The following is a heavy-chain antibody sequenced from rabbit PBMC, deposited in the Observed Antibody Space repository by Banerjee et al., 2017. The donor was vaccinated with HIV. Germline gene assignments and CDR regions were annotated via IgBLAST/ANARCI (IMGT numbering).Heavy chain of an antibody. D-gene: IGHD4-1*01. V-gene: IGHV1S45*01. CDR3: ARDLAGVIGWNFNL. CDR1: GFSFSNNYV. Sequence: QEQLEESGGGLVQPEGSLTLTCKASGFSFSNNYVMCWVRQAPGKGLEWVGCIYAGSSGTTYYASWAKGRFTISETSSTTVTLQMASLTAADTATYFCARDLAGVIGWNFNLWGPGTLVTVS. CDR2: IYAGSSGTT. J-gene: IGHJ4*01.